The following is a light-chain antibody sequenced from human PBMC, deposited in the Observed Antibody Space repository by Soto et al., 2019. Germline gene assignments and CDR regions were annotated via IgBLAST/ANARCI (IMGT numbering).Light chain of an antibody. CDR2: NNN. CDR1: SSNIGSST. CDR3: AAWDDSLNGVV. V-gene: IGLV1-44*01. Sequence: QLVLTQPPSASGTPGQRVTISCSGSSSNIGSSTVNWYQQLPGTAPKLLIYNNNQRPSGVPDRFSGSKSGTSASLAISGLQSDDEADYYCAAWDDSLNGVVFGGGTKLTVL. J-gene: IGLJ2*01.